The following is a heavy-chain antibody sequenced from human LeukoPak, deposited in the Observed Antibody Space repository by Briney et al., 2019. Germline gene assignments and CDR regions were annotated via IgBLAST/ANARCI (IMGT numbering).Heavy chain of an antibody. J-gene: IGHJ5*02. CDR3: AGGVRQLVSFWFDP. CDR2: INPNSGGT. Sequence: GASVKVSCKASGYTFTGYYMHWVRQAPGQGLEWMGWINPNSGGTNYAQKCQGRVTMTRDTSISTAYMELSRLRSDDTAVYYCAGGVRQLVSFWFDPWGQGTLVTVSS. V-gene: IGHV1-2*02. CDR1: GYTFTGYY. D-gene: IGHD6-6*01.